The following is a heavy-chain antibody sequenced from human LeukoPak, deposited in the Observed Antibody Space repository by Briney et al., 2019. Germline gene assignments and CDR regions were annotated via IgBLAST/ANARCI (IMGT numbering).Heavy chain of an antibody. J-gene: IGHJ2*01. CDR1: GGSISSYY. D-gene: IGHD6-19*01. CDR3: ARCSYSSGCYWYFDL. Sequence: PSETLSLTCTVSGGSISSYYWSWIRHPAGRGLEWIGRIYTSGSTNYNPSLKSRVTMSVDTSKNQFSLKLSSVTAADTAVYYCARCSYSSGCYWYFDLWGRGTLVTVSS. CDR2: IYTSGST. V-gene: IGHV4-4*07.